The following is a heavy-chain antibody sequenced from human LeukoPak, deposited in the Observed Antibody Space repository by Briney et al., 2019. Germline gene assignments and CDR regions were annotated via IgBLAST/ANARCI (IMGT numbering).Heavy chain of an antibody. CDR2: IWYDGSNK. CDR3: ARAGYSSSWYNLLDY. J-gene: IGHJ4*02. V-gene: IGHV3-33*01. Sequence: GRSLRLSCAASGFTFNTYGMHWVRQAPGKGLEWMAVIWYDGSNKYYADSVKGRFTISRDDSKNTQYLQMNSLRAEDTAVYYCARAGYSSSWYNLLDYWGQGTLVTVSS. D-gene: IGHD6-13*01. CDR1: GFTFNTYG.